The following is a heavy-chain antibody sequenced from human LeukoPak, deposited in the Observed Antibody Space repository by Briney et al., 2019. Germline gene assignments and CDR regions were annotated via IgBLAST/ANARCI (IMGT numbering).Heavy chain of an antibody. CDR3: ARYRVITNDYFDS. Sequence: GGSLRLSCAASGFTFGDYYMTWIRQAPGRGLEWVSYISNSGNTIKEADSVRGRFTISRDNAQNSLFLQMKSLRAEDTAVYYCARYRVITNDYFDSWGQGTLVTVSS. J-gene: IGHJ4*02. CDR1: GFTFGDYY. CDR2: ISNSGNTI. V-gene: IGHV3-11*01. D-gene: IGHD3-16*01.